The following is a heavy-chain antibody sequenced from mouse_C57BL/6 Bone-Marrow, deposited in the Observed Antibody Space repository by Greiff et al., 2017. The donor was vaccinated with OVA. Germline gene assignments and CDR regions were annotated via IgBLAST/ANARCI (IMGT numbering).Heavy chain of an antibody. V-gene: IGHV1-22*01. D-gene: IGHD1-1*01. CDR1: GYTFTDYN. J-gene: IGHJ2*01. CDR3: ERKAGSFITTVVANCDD. CDR2: INPNNGGT. Sequence: EVQLQQSGPELVKPGASVKMSCKASGYTFTDYNMHWVKQSHGKSLEWIGYINPNNGGTSYTQKFKGKATLTVNKSSSTAYLELRSLTSEESAVYYCERKAGSFITTVVANCDDWGQGTTVTVSA.